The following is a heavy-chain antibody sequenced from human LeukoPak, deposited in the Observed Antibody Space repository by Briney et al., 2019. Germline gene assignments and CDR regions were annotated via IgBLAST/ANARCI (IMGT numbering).Heavy chain of an antibody. CDR3: AREAIAVAGMYSGYDY. CDR2: IWYDGSNK. Sequence: GGSLRLSCAASGFTFSSYGMHWVRQAPGKGLEWVAVIWYDGSNKYYADSVKGRFTISRDNSKNTLYLQMNSLRAEDTAVYYCAREAIAVAGMYSGYDYWGQGTLVTVSS. V-gene: IGHV3-33*01. J-gene: IGHJ4*02. CDR1: GFTFSSYG. D-gene: IGHD6-19*01.